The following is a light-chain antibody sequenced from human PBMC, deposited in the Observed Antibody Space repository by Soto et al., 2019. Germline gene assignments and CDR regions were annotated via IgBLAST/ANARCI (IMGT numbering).Light chain of an antibody. V-gene: IGLV2-14*01. J-gene: IGLJ2*01. CDR2: EVS. CDR3: SSYTTSSTLVV. CDR1: SSDVADYNY. Sequence: QPVLTQPASVSGSPGQSITISCTGTSSDVADYNYVSWYQQHPGKPPKLVIYEVSGRPSGISNRFSGSKSGNTASLTISGLQAEDEADYYCSSYTTSSTLVVFGGGTKVTVL.